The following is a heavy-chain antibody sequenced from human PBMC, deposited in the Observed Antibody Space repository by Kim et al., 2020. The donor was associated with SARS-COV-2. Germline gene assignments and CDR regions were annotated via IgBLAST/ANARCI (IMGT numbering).Heavy chain of an antibody. D-gene: IGHD3-10*01. V-gene: IGHV3-48*02. CDR2: ISSSSSTI. CDR3: ASPRVAPYYGSGSYADAFDI. CDR1: GFTFSSYS. J-gene: IGHJ3*02. Sequence: GGSLRLSCAASGFTFSSYSMNWVRQAPGKGLEWVSYISSSSSTIYYADSVKGRFTISRDTAKNSLYLQMNSLRDEDTAVYYCASPRVAPYYGSGSYADAFDIWGQGTMVTVSS.